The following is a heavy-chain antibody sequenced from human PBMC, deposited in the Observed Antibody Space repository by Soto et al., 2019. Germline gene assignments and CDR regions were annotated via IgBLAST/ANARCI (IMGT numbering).Heavy chain of an antibody. D-gene: IGHD2-15*01. Sequence: SETLSLTCAVYGGSFSGYYWSWIRQPPGKGLEWIGEINHSGSTNYNPSLKSRVTISVDTSKNQLSLMLSSVTAADTAVYYCARAPGRDSLAANYYYYMDVWGKGTTVTVSS. CDR2: INHSGST. CDR3: ARAPGRDSLAANYYYYMDV. CDR1: GGSFSGYY. J-gene: IGHJ6*03. V-gene: IGHV4-34*01.